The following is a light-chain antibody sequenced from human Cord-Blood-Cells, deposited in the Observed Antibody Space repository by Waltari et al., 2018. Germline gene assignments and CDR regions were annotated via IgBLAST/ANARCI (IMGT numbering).Light chain of an antibody. V-gene: IGLV2-11*01. Sequence: QSALTQPRSVSGSPGQSATISCTGTSSDVGGYNYASWYQQHPGKAPKLMIYDVSKRPSGVPDRVSGSKSGNTASLTISGLQAEDEADYYCCSYAGSYTWVFGGGTKLTVL. CDR3: CSYAGSYTWV. CDR2: DVS. CDR1: SSDVGGYNY. J-gene: IGLJ3*02.